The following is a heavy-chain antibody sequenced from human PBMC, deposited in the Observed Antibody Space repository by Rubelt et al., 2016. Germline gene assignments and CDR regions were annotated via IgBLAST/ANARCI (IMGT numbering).Heavy chain of an antibody. CDR1: GYTFTSYA. J-gene: IGHJ4*02. D-gene: IGHD2-8*01. CDR2: IKAGNGNP. V-gene: IGHV1-3*01. Sequence: QVQLVQSGAEVKKPGASVKVSCKASGYTFTSYAMHWVRQAPGPRLEWMGWIKAGNGNPKYSQKFQGRVPITRDTSASTAYMELSSLRSEDTAVYYCARAQRIRLLMVYAPTFDYWGQGTLVTVSS. CDR3: ARAQRIRLLMVYAPTFDY.